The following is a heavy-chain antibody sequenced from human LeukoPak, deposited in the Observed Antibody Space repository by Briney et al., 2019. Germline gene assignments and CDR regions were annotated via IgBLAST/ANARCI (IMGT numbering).Heavy chain of an antibody. D-gene: IGHD5-12*01. CDR1: GFTFSSDA. CDR2: ISASGGST. CDR3: AKGRGYSGYDFFDY. V-gene: IGHV3-23*01. Sequence: GGSLRLSCAASGFTFSSDAMSWVRQAPGKGLEWVSAISASGGSTFYADSVKGRFTISRDNSKNTLYLQMNSLRAEDTALYYCAKGRGYSGYDFFDYWGQGTLVTVSS. J-gene: IGHJ4*02.